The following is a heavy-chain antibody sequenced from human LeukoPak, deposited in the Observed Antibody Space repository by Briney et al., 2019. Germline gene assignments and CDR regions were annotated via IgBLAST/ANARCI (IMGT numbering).Heavy chain of an antibody. D-gene: IGHD3-22*01. Sequence: SETLSLTCTVSGGSISSGDYYWSWIRQPPGKGLEWSGYIYYSGSTYYNPSLKSRVTISVDTSKNQFSLKLSSATAADTAVYYCASRRTYYYDSSGSFDYWGQGTLVTVSS. CDR3: ASRRTYYYDSSGSFDY. J-gene: IGHJ4*02. V-gene: IGHV4-30-4*01. CDR2: IYYSGST. CDR1: GGSISSGDYY.